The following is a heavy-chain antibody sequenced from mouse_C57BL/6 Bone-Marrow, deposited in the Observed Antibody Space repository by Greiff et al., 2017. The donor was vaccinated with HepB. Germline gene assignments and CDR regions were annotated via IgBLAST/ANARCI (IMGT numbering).Heavy chain of an antibody. V-gene: IGHV1-22*01. D-gene: IGHD4-1*01. Sequence: DVKLQESGPELVKPGASVKMSCKASGYTFTDYNMHWVKQSHGKSLEWIGYINPNNGGTSYNQKFKGKATLTVNKSSSTAYMELRSLTSEDSAVYYCAKLGRGAWFAYWGQGTLVTVSA. J-gene: IGHJ3*01. CDR3: AKLGRGAWFAY. CDR2: INPNNGGT. CDR1: GYTFTDYN.